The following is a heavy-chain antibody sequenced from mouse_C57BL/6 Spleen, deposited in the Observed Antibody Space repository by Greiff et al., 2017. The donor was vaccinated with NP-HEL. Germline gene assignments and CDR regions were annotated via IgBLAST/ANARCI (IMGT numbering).Heavy chain of an antibody. CDR2: ISSGSSTI. D-gene: IGHD4-1*01. Sequence: EVQGVESGGGLVKPGGSLKLSCAASGFTFSDYGMHWVRQAPEKGLEWVAYISSGSSTIYYADTVKGRFTISRDNAKNTLFLQMTSLRSEDTAMYYCAKNPGTPYWYVDVWGTGTTVTVSS. CDR3: AKNPGTPYWYVDV. V-gene: IGHV5-17*01. J-gene: IGHJ1*03. CDR1: GFTFSDYG.